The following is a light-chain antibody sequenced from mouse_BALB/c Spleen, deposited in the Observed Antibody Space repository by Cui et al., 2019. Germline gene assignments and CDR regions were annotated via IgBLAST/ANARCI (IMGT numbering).Light chain of an antibody. CDR3: QLLDSTPYT. CDR2: AAT. J-gene: IGKJ2*01. Sequence: DIQMTQSPASQSASLGESVTITCLASQTICTWLAWYQQKQGKSPQLLIYAATSLEGGVPRRCGSSGGSKKFSNKISRLQDEDLGSYYRQLLDSTPYTFGGGTKLEIK. V-gene: IGKV12-98*01. CDR1: QTICTW.